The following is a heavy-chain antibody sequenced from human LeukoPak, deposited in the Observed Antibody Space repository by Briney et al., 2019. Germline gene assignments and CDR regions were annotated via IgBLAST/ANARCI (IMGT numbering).Heavy chain of an antibody. CDR2: INHSGST. D-gene: IGHD6-19*01. CDR3: ARLRRARRSSGWYNDYMDV. Sequence: SETLSLTCAVYGGSFSGYYWNWIRQPPGKGLEWIGEINHSGSTNYNPSLKSRVTISVDTSKNQFSLKLSSVTAADTAVYYCARLRRARRSSGWYNDYMDVWGKGTTVTVSS. V-gene: IGHV4-34*01. CDR1: GGSFSGYY. J-gene: IGHJ6*03.